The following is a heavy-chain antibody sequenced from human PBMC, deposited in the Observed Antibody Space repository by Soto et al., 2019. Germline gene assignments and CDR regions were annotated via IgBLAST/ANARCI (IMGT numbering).Heavy chain of an antibody. Sequence: QVPLVESGGGLVKPGGSLRLSCAASGFTFSDYYMSWIRQAPGKGLEWVSYISSSSSYTNYADSVKGRFTISRDNAKNSLYLQMNSLRAEDTAVYYCARGTDQLLWYGMDVWGQGTTVTVSS. CDR2: ISSSSSYT. J-gene: IGHJ6*02. CDR3: ARGTDQLLWYGMDV. CDR1: GFTFSDYY. D-gene: IGHD2-2*01. V-gene: IGHV3-11*05.